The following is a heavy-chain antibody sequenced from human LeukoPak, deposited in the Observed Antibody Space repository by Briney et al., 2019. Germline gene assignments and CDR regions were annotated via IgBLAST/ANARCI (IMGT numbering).Heavy chain of an antibody. CDR3: ARDQGRL. J-gene: IGHJ4*02. CDR2: VYYSGST. Sequence: PSETLSLTCTVSDGSLSGHYWSWIRQPPGKGLESIGFVYYSGSTNYNPSLKSRVTISVDTSKNQFSLKLNSVTAADTAVYYCARDQGRLWGQGTLVTVSS. CDR1: DGSLSGHY. V-gene: IGHV4-59*11.